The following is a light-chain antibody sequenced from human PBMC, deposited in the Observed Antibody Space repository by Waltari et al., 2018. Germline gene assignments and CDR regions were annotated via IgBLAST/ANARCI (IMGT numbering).Light chain of an antibody. CDR2: DVS. J-gene: IGLJ2*01. CDR1: RSDVGGFDS. V-gene: IGLV2-14*03. CDR3: SSYTTSSLL. Sequence: QSALTQPASVSGSPGQSITTSCTGTRSDVGGFDSVSWYQQHPGKAPKLMIYDVSYRPSGVSDRFSGSKSGNTASLTISGLQAEDEAVYYCSSYTTSSLLFGGGTKLTVL.